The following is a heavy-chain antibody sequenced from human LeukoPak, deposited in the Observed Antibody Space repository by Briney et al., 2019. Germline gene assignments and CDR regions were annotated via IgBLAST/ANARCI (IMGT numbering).Heavy chain of an antibody. Sequence: GGSLRLSCTASGFNFGNYAMSWVRQAPGKGLEWPGFIRSKASGGAIEYDPSVDGRFTISRDDSKSIAYLQMTSLKTEDTATYFCTREVDGMSAYWGQGTLVTVSS. CDR2: IRSKASGGAI. V-gene: IGHV3-49*04. D-gene: IGHD1-14*01. J-gene: IGHJ4*02. CDR1: GFNFGNYA. CDR3: TREVDGMSAY.